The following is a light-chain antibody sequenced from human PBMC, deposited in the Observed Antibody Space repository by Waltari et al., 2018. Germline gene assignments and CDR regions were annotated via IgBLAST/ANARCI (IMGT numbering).Light chain of an antibody. Sequence: ELVMTQSPATLSVSPGERATLFCRASQSASSNLALYQQKPGQGPRLLIYGASTSATGIPARFSGSGSGAEFTLTISSLQSEDFAVYCCQQYINWPRTFGQGTKVEIK. J-gene: IGKJ1*01. CDR1: QSASSN. CDR2: GAS. V-gene: IGKV3-15*01. CDR3: QQYINWPRT.